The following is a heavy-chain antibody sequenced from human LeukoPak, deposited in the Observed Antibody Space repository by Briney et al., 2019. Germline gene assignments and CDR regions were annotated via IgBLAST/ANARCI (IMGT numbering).Heavy chain of an antibody. CDR3: ARDLVGAAAAGNYYYYGMDV. CDR2: ISSSSSTI. Sequence: GGSLRLSCAASGFTFSSYSMNWVRQAPGKGLEWVSYISSSSSTIYYADSVKGRFTISRDNSKNTLYLQMNSLRAEDTAVYYCARDLVGAAAAGNYYYYGMDVWGQGTTVTVSS. CDR1: GFTFSSYS. J-gene: IGHJ6*02. V-gene: IGHV3-48*01. D-gene: IGHD6-13*01.